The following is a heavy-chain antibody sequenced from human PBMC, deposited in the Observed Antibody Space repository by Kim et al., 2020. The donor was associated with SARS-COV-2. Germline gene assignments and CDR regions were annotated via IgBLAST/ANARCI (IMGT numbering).Heavy chain of an antibody. Sequence: GGSLRLSCAASGFTFSSYAMSWVRQAPGKGLEWVSRISASGGDTYYADSVLGRFTISRDNSKNALNLQMNSLRAEDTSLYYCAKVTTITAPFYDYWGQGTLVTVSS. D-gene: IGHD4-4*01. CDR3: AKVTTITAPFYDY. CDR1: GFTFSSYA. CDR2: ISASGGDT. J-gene: IGHJ4*02. V-gene: IGHV3-23*01.